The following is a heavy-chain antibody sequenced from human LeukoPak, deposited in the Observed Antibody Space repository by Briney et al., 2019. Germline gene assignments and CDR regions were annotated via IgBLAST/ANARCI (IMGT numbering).Heavy chain of an antibody. CDR1: GGSISRSSYY. CDR3: ARGDMYSSSWSN. Sequence: SETLSLTCTVSGGSISRSSYYWGWIRQPPGKGLEWIGSIYYSGSTCYNPSLKSRVVISVDTSKNQFSLRLNSVTAADTAVYYCARGDMYSSSWSNWGQGTLVTVSS. D-gene: IGHD6-13*01. CDR2: IYYSGST. J-gene: IGHJ4*02. V-gene: IGHV4-39*07.